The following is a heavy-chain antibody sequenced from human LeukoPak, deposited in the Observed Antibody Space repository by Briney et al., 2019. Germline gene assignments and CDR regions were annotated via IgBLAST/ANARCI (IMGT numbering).Heavy chain of an antibody. V-gene: IGHV3-74*01. J-gene: IGHJ4*02. D-gene: IGHD5-18*01. CDR3: ARGGSDTAMAHDY. Sequence: PGGSLRLSCVASGFTFSSYWMHWVRQAPGKGLVCVSHINSDGSTTDYADSVKGRFTISRDNAKNTLYLQMNSLRAEDTAVYFCARGGSDTAMAHDYWGQGTLVTVSS. CDR1: GFTFSSYW. CDR2: INSDGSTT.